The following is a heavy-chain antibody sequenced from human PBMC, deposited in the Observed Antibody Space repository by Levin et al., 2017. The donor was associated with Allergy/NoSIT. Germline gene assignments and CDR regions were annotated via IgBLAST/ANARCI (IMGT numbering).Heavy chain of an antibody. J-gene: IGHJ6*02. CDR2: IYYSGST. CDR1: GGSISSGDYY. V-gene: IGHV4-30-4*01. D-gene: IGHD3-10*01. Sequence: SCTVSGGSISSGDYYWSWIRQPPGKGLEWIGYIYYSGSTYYNPSLKSRVTISVDTSKNQFSLKLSSVTAADTAVYYCARGGDYYGSGSYYNPKKYYYYGMDVWGQGTTVTVSS. CDR3: ARGGDYYGSGSYYNPKKYYYYGMDV.